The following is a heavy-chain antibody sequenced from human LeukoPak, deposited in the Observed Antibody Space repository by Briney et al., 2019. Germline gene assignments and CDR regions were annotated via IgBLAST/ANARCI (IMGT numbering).Heavy chain of an antibody. CDR1: GFTFSIYS. CDR2: ISSSSRYI. CDR3: ARDYYGSGSYYSH. J-gene: IGHJ4*02. Sequence: GGALRLSCAASGFTFSIYSMNWVRQALGKGLEWVSYISSSSRYIYYADSVKGGFTISRDNAKNSLYLQMNRLRAEDSAVYYCARDYYGSGSYYSHWGQGTLVTVSS. D-gene: IGHD3-10*01. V-gene: IGHV3-21*01.